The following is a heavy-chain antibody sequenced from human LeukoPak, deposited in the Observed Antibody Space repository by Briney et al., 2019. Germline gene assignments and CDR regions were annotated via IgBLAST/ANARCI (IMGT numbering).Heavy chain of an antibody. D-gene: IGHD1-1*01. CDR2: ISGSGGTT. V-gene: IGHV3-23*01. J-gene: IGHJ4*02. CDR3: AKSAGTSRGY. Sequence: GGSLRLSCAASGFTFDNYAMSWVRQAPGKGLEWVSGISGSGGTTEYADSVKGRFTISRDNSKNTLYLQMNSLRAEDTAVYYCAKSAGTSRGYWGQGTLVTVSS. CDR1: GFTFDNYA.